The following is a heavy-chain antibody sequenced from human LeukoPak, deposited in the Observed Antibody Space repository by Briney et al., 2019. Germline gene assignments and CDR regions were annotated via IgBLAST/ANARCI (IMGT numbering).Heavy chain of an antibody. J-gene: IGHJ4*02. CDR3: AKTNWNDDPLAGFDY. CDR1: GLTFSSYA. Sequence: GGSLRLSCAASGLTFSSYAMSWVRQAPGKGLEWVSAISGSGGSTYYADSVKGRFTISRDNSKSTLYLQMNSLRAEDTAVYYCAKTNWNDDPLAGFDYWGQGTLVTVSS. D-gene: IGHD1-1*01. V-gene: IGHV3-23*01. CDR2: ISGSGGST.